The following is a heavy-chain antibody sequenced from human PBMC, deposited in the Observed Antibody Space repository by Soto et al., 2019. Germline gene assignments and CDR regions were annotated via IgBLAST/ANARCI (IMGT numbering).Heavy chain of an antibody. Sequence: SVKVSCKASGGTFSSYAISWVRQAPGQGLEWMGGIIPIFGTANYAQKFQGRVTITADESTSTAYMELSSLRSEDTAVYYCASPGIPAYYYYYGMDVWGQGTTVTVSS. V-gene: IGHV1-69*13. D-gene: IGHD6-13*01. CDR3: ASPGIPAYYYYYGMDV. CDR1: GGTFSSYA. CDR2: IIPIFGTA. J-gene: IGHJ6*02.